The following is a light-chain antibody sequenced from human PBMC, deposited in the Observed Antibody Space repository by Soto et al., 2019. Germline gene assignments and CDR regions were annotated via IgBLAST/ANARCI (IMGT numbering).Light chain of an antibody. V-gene: IGKV3-20*01. CDR3: QQYGRSPFT. CDR2: GAS. Sequence: EIVLTQSPGTLSLSPGERATLSCRASQSVSSNNLAWYQQRPGQAPRVVIYGASTRATGIPERFSGSGSGTAFTLTISRLEPEDFEVYYCQQYGRSPFTFGPGTKVDTK. CDR1: QSVSSNN. J-gene: IGKJ3*01.